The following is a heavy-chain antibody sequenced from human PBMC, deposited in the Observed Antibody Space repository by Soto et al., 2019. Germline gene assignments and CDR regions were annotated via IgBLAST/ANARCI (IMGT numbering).Heavy chain of an antibody. D-gene: IGHD2-15*01. V-gene: IGHV4-59*08. CDR2: IYYSWST. CDR3: ARRWGRSFDS. J-gene: IGHJ4*02. CDR1: GGSISSYY. Sequence: QGQLQESGPGLVKPSETLSLTCTVSGGSISSYYWSWIRQPPGKELEWIGYIYYSWSTNYNPSLKSLVTISVDTSKNQFSLKLSSVTAAEAAVYYCARRWGRSFDSWGQGTLVTVSS.